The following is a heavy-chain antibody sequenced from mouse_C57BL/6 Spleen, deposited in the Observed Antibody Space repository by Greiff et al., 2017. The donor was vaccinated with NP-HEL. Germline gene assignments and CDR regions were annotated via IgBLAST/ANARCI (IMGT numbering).Heavy chain of an antibody. CDR1: GYTFTSYW. V-gene: IGHV1-7*01. Sequence: QVQLQQSGAELAKPGASVKLSCKASGYTFTSYWMHWVKQRPGQGLEWIGYINPSSGYTKYNQKFKDKATLTADKSSSTAYMQLSSLTYEDSAVDYCASSSTVVAHFDYWGQGTTLTVSS. CDR2: INPSSGYT. CDR3: ASSSTVVAHFDY. D-gene: IGHD1-1*01. J-gene: IGHJ2*01.